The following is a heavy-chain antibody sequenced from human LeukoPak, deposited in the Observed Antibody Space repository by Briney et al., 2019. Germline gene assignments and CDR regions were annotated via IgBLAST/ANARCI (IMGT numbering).Heavy chain of an antibody. CDR3: ASLYYDYVWGGYRNLTIPGYMDV. D-gene: IGHD3-16*02. CDR2: INHSGST. V-gene: IGHV4-34*01. J-gene: IGHJ6*03. Sequence: PSETLSLTCAVYGGSFSGYYWSWIRQPPGKGLEWIGEINHSGSTNYNPSLKSRVTISVDTSKNQFSLKLSSVTAADTAVYYCASLYYDYVWGGYRNLTIPGYMDVWGKGTTVTVSS. CDR1: GGSFSGYY.